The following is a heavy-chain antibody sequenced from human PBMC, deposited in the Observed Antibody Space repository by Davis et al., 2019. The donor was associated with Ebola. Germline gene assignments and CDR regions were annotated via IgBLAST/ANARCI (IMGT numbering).Heavy chain of an antibody. Sequence: SVKVSCKASGGTFSSYAISWVRQAPGQGLEWMGEIIPIFVTTNYAQKFQGRVTITADESTSTAYMELSSLRSEDTAVYYCARGRLQYYDYWGQGTLVTVSS. CDR1: GGTFSSYA. CDR2: IIPIFVTT. D-gene: IGHD4-11*01. V-gene: IGHV1-69*13. J-gene: IGHJ4*02. CDR3: ARGRLQYYDY.